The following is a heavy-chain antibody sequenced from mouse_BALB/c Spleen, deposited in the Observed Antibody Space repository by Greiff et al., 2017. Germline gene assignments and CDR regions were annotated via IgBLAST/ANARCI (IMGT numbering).Heavy chain of an antibody. CDR2: ISTYYGDA. D-gene: IGHD2-4*01. J-gene: IGHJ1*01. V-gene: IGHV1S137*01. Sequence: QVQLQQSGAELVRPGVSVKISCKGSGYTFTDYAMHWVKQSHAKSLEWIGVISTYYGDASYNQKFKGKATMTVDKSSSTAYMELARLTSEDSAIYYCARIRAYYDYGHFDVWGAGTTGTVSS. CDR1: GYTFTDYA. CDR3: ARIRAYYDYGHFDV.